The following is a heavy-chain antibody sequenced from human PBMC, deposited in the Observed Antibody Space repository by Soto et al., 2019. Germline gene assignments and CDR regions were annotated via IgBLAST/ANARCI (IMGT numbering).Heavy chain of an antibody. D-gene: IGHD2-15*01. CDR1: GFSLSTSGVG. CDR3: AHSQVGLPVYYFDY. CDR2: IYWDDDK. J-gene: IGHJ4*02. Sequence: QITLKESGPPLVKPTQTLTLTCTFSGFSLSTSGVGVGWIRQPPGKALEWLALIYWDDDKRYSPSLKSRLTTXKXTXXSQMVLTTTHMDPVDTGPYYCAHSQVGLPVYYFDYWGQGTLVTVSS. V-gene: IGHV2-5*02.